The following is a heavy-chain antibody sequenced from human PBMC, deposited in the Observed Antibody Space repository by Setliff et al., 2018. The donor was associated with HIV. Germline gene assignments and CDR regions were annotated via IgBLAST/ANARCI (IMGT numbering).Heavy chain of an antibody. CDR2: SYYSGST. CDR1: GGSISSRSYY. J-gene: IGHJ5*02. V-gene: IGHV4-39*07. CDR3: ARAPMVRGVILTVNRFDP. D-gene: IGHD3-10*01. Sequence: PSETLSLTCTVSGGSISSRSYYWAWIRQPPGKGREWMGSSYYSGSTYYNPALKRRVTLSVDTSNNQFSLKLSSVTAADTAVYYWARAPMVRGVILTVNRFDPWGQGTLVTVSS.